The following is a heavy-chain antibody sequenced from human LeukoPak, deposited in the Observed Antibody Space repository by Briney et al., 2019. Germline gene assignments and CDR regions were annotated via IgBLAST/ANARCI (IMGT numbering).Heavy chain of an antibody. CDR3: ARVVGANEREDAFDI. J-gene: IGHJ3*02. CDR1: GYTFTGYY. CDR2: INPNSGGT. V-gene: IGHV1-2*02. Sequence: ASVKVSCKASGYTFTGYYMHWVRQAPGQGLEWMGWINPNSGGTNYAQKFQGRVTMTRDTSISTAYMELSRLRSDDTAVYYCARVVGANEREDAFDIWGQGTMVTVSS. D-gene: IGHD1-26*01.